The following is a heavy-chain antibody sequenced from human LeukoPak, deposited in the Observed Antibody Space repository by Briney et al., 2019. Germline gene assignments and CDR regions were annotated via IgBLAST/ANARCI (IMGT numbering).Heavy chain of an antibody. CDR2: ISGSGHST. CDR1: GFTFSNYV. J-gene: IGHJ5*02. V-gene: IGHV3-23*01. D-gene: IGHD3-10*01. Sequence: PGGSLRLSCAASGFTFSNYVMTWVRQAPGKGLEWVSSISGSGHSTPYADSVKGRFTISRDNSKNTLYLQMNSLRAEDTAVYYCAKSRGVIGLNWFDPWGQGTLVTVSS. CDR3: AKSRGVIGLNWFDP.